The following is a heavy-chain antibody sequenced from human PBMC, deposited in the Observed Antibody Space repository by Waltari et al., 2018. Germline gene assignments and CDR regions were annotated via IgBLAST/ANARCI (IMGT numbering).Heavy chain of an antibody. CDR2: INHSGST. Sequence: QVQLQQWGAGRLRPSETLSLTCAVYGGSFSGYYWSWIRQPPGKGLEWIGEINHSGSTNYNPSLKSRVTISVDTSKNQFSLKLSSVTAADTAVYYCARWNRDFWSGYYTRYYFDYWGQGTLVTVSS. CDR3: ARWNRDFWSGYYTRYYFDY. V-gene: IGHV4-34*01. CDR1: GGSFSGYY. D-gene: IGHD3-3*01. J-gene: IGHJ4*02.